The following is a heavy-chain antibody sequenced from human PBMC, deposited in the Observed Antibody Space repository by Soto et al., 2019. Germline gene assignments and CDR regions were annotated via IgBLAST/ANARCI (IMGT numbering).Heavy chain of an antibody. V-gene: IGHV3-23*01. CDR3: AKDWAPDSSGYYYDWFDP. CDR1: GFTFSNYG. CDR2: ISGSGTNT. J-gene: IGHJ5*02. D-gene: IGHD3-22*01. Sequence: GGSLRLSCAASGFTFSNYGMTWVRQAPGKGLEWVSGISGSGTNTNYADSVKGRFTISRDNSKNTLYLQMNSLRAEDTAVYYCAKDWAPDSSGYYYDWFDPWGQGTLVTVS.